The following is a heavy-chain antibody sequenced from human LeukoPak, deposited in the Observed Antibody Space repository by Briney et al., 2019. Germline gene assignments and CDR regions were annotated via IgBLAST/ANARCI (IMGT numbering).Heavy chain of an antibody. V-gene: IGHV4-39*01. CDR1: GGSISSSSYC. CDR3: ARLGSGPYDYVWGSYHPYYFDY. D-gene: IGHD3-16*02. CDR2: IYYSGST. J-gene: IGHJ4*02. Sequence: PSETLSLTCTVSGGSISSSSYCWGWIRQPPGKGLEWIGSIYYSGSTYYNPSLKSRVTISVDTSKNQFSLKLSSVTAADTAVYYCARLGSGPYDYVWGSYHPYYFDYWGQGTLVTVSS.